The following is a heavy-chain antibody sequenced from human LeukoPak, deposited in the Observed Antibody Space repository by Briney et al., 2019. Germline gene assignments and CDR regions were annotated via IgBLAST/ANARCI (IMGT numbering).Heavy chain of an antibody. CDR2: LSSGGGTA. J-gene: IGHJ3*02. V-gene: IGHV3-23*01. CDR3: AKGNSVDYPLWAFDI. CDR1: GFTFSTYA. Sequence: GGSLRLSCAASGFTFSTYAMTWVRQAPGKGLECVSTLSSGGGTAYYADSVKGRFTVSRDNSKNTVDLQMNSLRAEDTAVYYCAKGNSVDYPLWAFDIWGQGTMATVSS. D-gene: IGHD3-22*01.